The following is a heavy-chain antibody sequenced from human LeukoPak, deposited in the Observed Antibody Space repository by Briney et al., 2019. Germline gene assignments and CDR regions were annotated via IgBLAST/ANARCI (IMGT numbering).Heavy chain of an antibody. V-gene: IGHV1-46*01. CDR1: KYTFTSYY. CDR2: INPSGGST. Sequence: ASVKVSCKASKYTFTSYYIHWVRQAPGQGLEWMGIINPSGGSTSYPQKFQGRVTMTRDTSTSTVYMELSSLRSEDTAVYYCARDPAPDTRGYLFDYWGQGTLVTVSS. D-gene: IGHD3-22*01. CDR3: ARDPAPDTRGYLFDY. J-gene: IGHJ4*02.